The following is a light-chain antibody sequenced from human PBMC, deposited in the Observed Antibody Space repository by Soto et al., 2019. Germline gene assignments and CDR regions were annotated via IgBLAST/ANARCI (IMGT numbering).Light chain of an antibody. V-gene: IGKV1-5*03. Sequence: DIQMTQSPSTLSAIVGDRVTITCRASQSISTWLAWYQQKPGKAPKLLIYQASSLESGVPSRFSGSGSGTAFTLTIDSLQPEDFATYYCLQYNYNSYTFGQGTKLEI. J-gene: IGKJ2*01. CDR3: LQYNYNSYT. CDR2: QAS. CDR1: QSISTW.